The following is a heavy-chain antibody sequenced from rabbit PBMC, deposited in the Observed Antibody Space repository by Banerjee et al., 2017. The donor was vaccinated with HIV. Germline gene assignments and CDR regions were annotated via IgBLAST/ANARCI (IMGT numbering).Heavy chain of an antibody. D-gene: IGHD4-1*01. Sequence: QEQLVESGGGLVQPEGSLTLTCTASGFTLSGYWICWVRQAPGKGLEWIACINTSSGNTVYASWAKGRFTISKTSSTTVTLQMTSLTAADTASYFCARDLAGVIGWNFNLWGPGTLVT. CDR1: GFTLSGYW. J-gene: IGHJ4*01. CDR2: INTSSGNT. V-gene: IGHV1S45*01. CDR3: ARDLAGVIGWNFNL.